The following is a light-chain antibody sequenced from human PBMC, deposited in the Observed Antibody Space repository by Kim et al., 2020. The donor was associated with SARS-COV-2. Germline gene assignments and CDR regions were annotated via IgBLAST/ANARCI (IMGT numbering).Light chain of an antibody. V-gene: IGLV2-11*01. CDR1: SSDVGGYNY. Sequence: PGQSVTISCTGTSSDVGGYNYVSWYQQHPGKAPKLMIYDVSKRPSGVPDRFSGSKSGNTASLTISGLQAEDEADYYCCSYAGSLAVFGGGSQLTVL. CDR3: CSYAGSLAV. CDR2: DVS. J-gene: IGLJ7*01.